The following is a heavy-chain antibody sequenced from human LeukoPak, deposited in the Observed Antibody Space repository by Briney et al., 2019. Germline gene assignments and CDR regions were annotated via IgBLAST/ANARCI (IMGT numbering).Heavy chain of an antibody. V-gene: IGHV4-34*01. Sequence: SETLSLTCAVCGGSFSGYYWSWIRQPPGKGLEWIGEINHSGSTNYNPSLKSRVTISVDTSKNQFSLKLSSVTAADTAVYYCARGIGGVAATRFYYYGMDVWGQGTTVTVSS. CDR3: ARGIGGVAATRFYYYGMDV. D-gene: IGHD2-15*01. CDR1: GGSFSGYY. J-gene: IGHJ6*02. CDR2: INHSGST.